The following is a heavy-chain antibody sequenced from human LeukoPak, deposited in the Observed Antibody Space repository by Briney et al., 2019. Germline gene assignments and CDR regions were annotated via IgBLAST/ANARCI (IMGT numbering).Heavy chain of an antibody. CDR3: ARQWGANGYGYFDY. D-gene: IGHD5-12*01. CDR1: GGSISGHY. J-gene: IGHJ4*02. Sequence: SETLSLTCTVSGGSISGHYWTWIRQPPGKGLEWMGYIYYSGSTNYNPSLKSRVTISLDTSKNQFSLKLRSVNAADTAVYYCARQWGANGYGYFDYWCQGTLVTVSS. CDR2: IYYSGST. V-gene: IGHV4-59*08.